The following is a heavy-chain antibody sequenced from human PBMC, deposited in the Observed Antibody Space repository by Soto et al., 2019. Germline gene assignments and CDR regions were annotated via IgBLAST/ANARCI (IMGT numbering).Heavy chain of an antibody. D-gene: IGHD6-6*01. V-gene: IGHV3-30*03. CDR3: AILSN. J-gene: IGHJ4*02. Sequence: PVGSLRLSCSASGFTFSTYGMHWVRQAPGKGLEWVALISYDGSNRNSADSVKGRFTISRDNSKNTLYLQMNSLRAEDTAVYYCAILSNWGQGTLVTVSS. CDR1: GFTFSTYG. CDR2: ISYDGSNR.